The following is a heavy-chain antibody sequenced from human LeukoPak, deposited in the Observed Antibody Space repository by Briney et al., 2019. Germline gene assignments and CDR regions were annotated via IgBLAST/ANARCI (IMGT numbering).Heavy chain of an antibody. Sequence: PGGSLRLSCAASGFTFSSYAMNWVRQPPGKGLEWVSPISGSGGSTYYADSVKGRFTISRDNSKHTLYLQMKSLRAEDTDVYYCAKDRSTIFGVVIIAPDFDYGGQGALVTVSS. CDR3: AKDRSTIFGVVIIAPDFDY. D-gene: IGHD3-3*01. CDR1: GFTFSSYA. V-gene: IGHV3-23*01. J-gene: IGHJ4*02. CDR2: ISGSGGST.